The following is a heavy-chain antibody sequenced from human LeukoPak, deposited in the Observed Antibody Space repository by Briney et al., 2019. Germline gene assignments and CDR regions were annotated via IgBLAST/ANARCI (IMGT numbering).Heavy chain of an antibody. Sequence: SETLSLTCTVSGDSISSSSYYWGWIRQPPGTGLEWIGSIYYSGSTHYNPSLKSRVTMSVDTSKNQFSLKLSSVTAADTAVYYCARHGGVGVIPDFDYWGPGTLVAVSS. CDR2: IYYSGST. CDR3: ARHGGVGVIPDFDY. D-gene: IGHD2-8*02. V-gene: IGHV4-39*01. J-gene: IGHJ4*02. CDR1: GDSISSSSYY.